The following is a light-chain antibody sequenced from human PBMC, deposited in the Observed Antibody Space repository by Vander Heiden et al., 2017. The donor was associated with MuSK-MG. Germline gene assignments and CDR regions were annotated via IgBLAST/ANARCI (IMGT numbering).Light chain of an antibody. CDR3: AAWDDSLNGWV. J-gene: IGLJ3*02. CDR2: SNN. Sequence: QSVLPQPPSASVTPGQRVTISCSGSSSNIGSNTVNWYQQLPGTAPKLLIYSNNQRPSGVPDRFSGSKSGTSASLAISGLQSEEEADYYCAAWDDSLNGWVFGGGTKLTVL. CDR1: SSNIGSNT. V-gene: IGLV1-44*01.